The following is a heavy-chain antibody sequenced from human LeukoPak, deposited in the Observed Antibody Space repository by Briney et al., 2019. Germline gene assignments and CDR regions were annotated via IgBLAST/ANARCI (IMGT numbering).Heavy chain of an antibody. J-gene: IGHJ4*02. V-gene: IGHV3-23*01. CDR1: GFTFSNYA. CDR2: MSGSGGSI. CDR3: AKGRHYYDSSGYYSIFDY. D-gene: IGHD3-22*01. Sequence: GGSLRLSCAASGFTFSNYAMNWVRQAPGRGLEWVSGMSGSGGSIFYADSVKGRFTISRDNAKNSLYLQMNSLRAEDTALYYCAKGRHYYDSSGYYSIFDYWGQGTLVTVSS.